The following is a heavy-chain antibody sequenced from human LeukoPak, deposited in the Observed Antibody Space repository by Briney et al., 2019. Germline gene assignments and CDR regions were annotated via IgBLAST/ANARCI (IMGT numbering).Heavy chain of an antibody. CDR1: GGSISSSSYY. V-gene: IGHV4-39*07. CDR2: IYYSGST. Sequence: PSETLSLTCTVSGGSISSSSYYWGWIRQPPGKGLEWIGSIYYSGSTYYNPSLKSRVTISVDTSKNQFSLKLSSVTAADTAVYYCARVELEQWLVPFRYYFDYWGQGTLVTVSS. D-gene: IGHD6-19*01. J-gene: IGHJ4*02. CDR3: ARVELEQWLVPFRYYFDY.